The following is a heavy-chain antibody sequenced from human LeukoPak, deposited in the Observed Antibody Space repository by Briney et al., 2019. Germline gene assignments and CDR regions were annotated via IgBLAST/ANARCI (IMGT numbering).Heavy chain of an antibody. J-gene: IGHJ4*02. V-gene: IGHV3-23*01. D-gene: IGHD3-9*01. CDR3: AKTPTFYDVLTGYSNDY. CDR2: IGGIGDNT. Sequence: GGSLRLSCAASGFTFSSYAMSWVRQAPGKGLEWVSSIGGIGDNTHYADSVKGRFTISRDTSRNTLYLQMNPLRVEDTAIYYCAKTPTFYDVLTGYSNDYWGQGTLVTVSS. CDR1: GFTFSSYA.